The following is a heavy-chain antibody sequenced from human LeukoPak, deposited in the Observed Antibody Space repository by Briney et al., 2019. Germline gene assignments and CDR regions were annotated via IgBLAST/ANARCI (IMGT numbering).Heavy chain of an antibody. J-gene: IGHJ4*02. CDR1: GGTFSSYA. Sequence: GASVEVSCKASGGTFSSYAISWVRQAPGQGLEWMGRIIPILGIANYAQKFQGRVTITADKSTSTAYMELSSLRSEDTAVYYCARVRTSSGYYETNDYWGQGTLVTVSS. CDR3: ARVRTSSGYYETNDY. V-gene: IGHV1-69*04. CDR2: IIPILGIA. D-gene: IGHD3-22*01.